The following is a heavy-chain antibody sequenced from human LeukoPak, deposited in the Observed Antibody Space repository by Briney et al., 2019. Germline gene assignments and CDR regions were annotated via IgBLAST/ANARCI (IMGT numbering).Heavy chain of an antibody. D-gene: IGHD2-21*01. CDR2: IYYSGST. CDR1: DGSSSSSS. J-gene: IGHJ5*02. CDR3: ARRQQTGGDNGLHNWFDP. Sequence: SETLSLTCTVSDGSSSSSSWNWIRQPPERGLEWIGYIYYSGSTKYNPSLESRVTISVDTSKNQISLELRSVTAADTAIYYCARRQQTGGDNGLHNWFDPWGQGTLVTVSS. V-gene: IGHV4-59*08.